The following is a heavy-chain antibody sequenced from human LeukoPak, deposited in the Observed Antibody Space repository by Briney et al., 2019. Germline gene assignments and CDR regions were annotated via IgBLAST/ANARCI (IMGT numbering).Heavy chain of an antibody. CDR3: ARAYCSSTSCYFPHWFDP. V-gene: IGHV4-31*03. CDR1: GGSISGGGYY. J-gene: IGHJ5*02. CDR2: IYYSGST. Sequence: SQTLSLTCTVSGGSISGGGYYWSWIRQHPGKGLEWIGCIYYSGSTYYNPSLKSRVTISVDTSKNQFSLKLSSVTAADTAVYYCARAYCSSTSCYFPHWFDPWGQGTLVTVSS. D-gene: IGHD2-2*01.